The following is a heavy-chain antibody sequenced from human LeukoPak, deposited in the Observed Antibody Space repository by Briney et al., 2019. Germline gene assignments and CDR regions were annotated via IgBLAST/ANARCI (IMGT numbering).Heavy chain of an antibody. CDR2: ISYDGSNK. J-gene: IGHJ1*01. V-gene: IGHV3-30-3*01. CDR1: GFTFSSYA. CDR3: ARGVQDRDSSGYLPGSEYFQH. Sequence: GRSLRLSCAASGFTFSSYAMHWVRQAPGKGLEWVAVISYDGSNKYYADSVKGRFTISRDNSKNTLYLQMNSLRAEDTAVYYCARGVQDRDSSGYLPGSEYFQHWGQGTLVTVSS. D-gene: IGHD3-22*01.